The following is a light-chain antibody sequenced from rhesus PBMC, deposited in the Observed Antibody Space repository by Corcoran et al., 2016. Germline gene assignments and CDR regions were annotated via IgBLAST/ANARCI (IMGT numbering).Light chain of an antibody. J-gene: IGKJ1*01. CDR3: MQALEFTPWT. V-gene: IGKV2-104*02. CDR2: EVS. Sequence: DIVMTQTPLSLPVTPGEPASISCRSSQSLLDSEDGHTYLDWYLQKPGKSPQLLVYEVSNRASGVPDRFSGRWSDTDFTLKISRVEAGDVGVYYCMQALEFTPWTFGQGTKVEIK. CDR1: QSLLDSEDGHTY.